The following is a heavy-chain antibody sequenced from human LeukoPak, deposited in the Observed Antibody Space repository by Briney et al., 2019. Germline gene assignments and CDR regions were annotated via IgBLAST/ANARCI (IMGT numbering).Heavy chain of an antibody. CDR2: FDPEDGEM. D-gene: IGHD1-26*01. CDR1: AYSLSYLS. V-gene: IGHV1-24*01. CDR3: ATDRDLLT. Sequence: ASVTVSRNVSAYSLSYLSIYLVRQPTGKGHEWMGGFDPEDGEMNYAQRFQGRVTMAVDTSTDTAYMEWTSLRSEDTAVYYYATDRDLLTWGQGTLVTVSS. J-gene: IGHJ5*02.